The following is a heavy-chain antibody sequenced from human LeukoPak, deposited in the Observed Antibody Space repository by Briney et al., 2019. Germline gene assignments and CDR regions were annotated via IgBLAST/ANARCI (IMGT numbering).Heavy chain of an antibody. CDR1: GGSISSSSYY. V-gene: IGHV4-39*01. CDR2: IYYSGST. J-gene: IGHJ4*02. CDR3: AVERYYGSGTFDY. D-gene: IGHD3-10*01. Sequence: PSESLSLTCTVSGGSISSSSYYWAWIRQPPGKGLEWIGSIYYSGSTHYSPSLKSRVTMSVDTSKNQFSLNLSSVTAADTAVYYCAVERYYGSGTFDYWGQGTLVTVSS.